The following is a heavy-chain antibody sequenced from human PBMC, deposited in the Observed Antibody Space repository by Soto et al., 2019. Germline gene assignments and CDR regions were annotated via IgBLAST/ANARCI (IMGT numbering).Heavy chain of an antibody. CDR2: ISYDGSNK. CDR1: GFTFSSYG. V-gene: IGHV3-30*18. J-gene: IGHJ6*02. D-gene: IGHD6-6*01. CDR3: AKWGLEYSCSSAYYYGMDV. Sequence: LRLSCAASGFTFSSYGMHWVRQAPGKGLEWVAVISYDGSNKYYADSVKGRFTISRDNSKNTLYLQMNSLRAEDTAVYYCAKWGLEYSCSSAYYYGMDVWGQGTTVTVSS.